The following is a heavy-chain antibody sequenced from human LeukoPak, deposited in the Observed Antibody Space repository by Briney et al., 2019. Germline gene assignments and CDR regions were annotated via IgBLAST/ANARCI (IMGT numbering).Heavy chain of an antibody. J-gene: IGHJ4*02. D-gene: IGHD1-1*01. CDR3: ARDHNYAFDN. Sequence: QAGGSLRLSCTASGFPFIEYSMNWVRQAPGKGLEWISYIGIDSGNTKYADSVRGRFTISTDKAKNSLYLQMNSLRVEDTAVYYCARDHNYAFDNWAREPWSPSPQ. CDR1: GFPFIEYS. V-gene: IGHV3-48*01. CDR2: IGIDSGNT.